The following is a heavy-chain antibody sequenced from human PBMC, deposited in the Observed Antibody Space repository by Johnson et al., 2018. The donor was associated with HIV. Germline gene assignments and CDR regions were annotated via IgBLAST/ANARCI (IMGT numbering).Heavy chain of an antibody. CDR1: GFTFSSYW. D-gene: IGHD1-26*01. V-gene: IGHV3-7*04. Sequence: VQLVESGGGLVQPGGSLRLSCAASGFTFSSYWMNWVRQAPGKGLEWVANMKRDGSEKYYVDSVKGRFTISRDNSKNTLYLQMNSLRAEDTAVYYCARGWELQVLDIWGQGTMVTVSS. J-gene: IGHJ3*02. CDR2: MKRDGSEK. CDR3: ARGWELQVLDI.